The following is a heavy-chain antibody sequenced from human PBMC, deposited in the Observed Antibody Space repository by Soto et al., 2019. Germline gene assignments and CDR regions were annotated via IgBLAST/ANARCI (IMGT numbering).Heavy chain of an antibody. Sequence: QVQLVQSGAEVKKPGASVKVSCKASGYTFTSYGISWVRQAPGQGLEWMGWISAHNGNTKYAQKLQGRVTMTTDTSTRTAYMELRSLRSDDTSVYYCATDLSYGLCDYWGQGTLVTVSS. V-gene: IGHV1-18*01. J-gene: IGHJ4*02. CDR3: ATDLSYGLCDY. CDR1: GYTFTSYG. D-gene: IGHD5-18*01. CDR2: ISAHNGNT.